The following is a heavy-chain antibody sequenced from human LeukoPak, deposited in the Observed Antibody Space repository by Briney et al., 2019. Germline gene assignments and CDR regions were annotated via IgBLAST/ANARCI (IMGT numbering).Heavy chain of an antibody. CDR3: AAATTGTTFFDY. J-gene: IGHJ4*02. Sequence: EASVKVSCKASGYTFSGYCMFWVRQAPGQGLEWMGWINSDSGATNYAQKFQGRVTMTRDTSISTAYMELSSLRSDDTGVYYCAAATTGTTFFDYWGQGTLVTVSS. CDR1: GYTFSGYC. CDR2: INSDSGAT. V-gene: IGHV1-2*02. D-gene: IGHD1-1*01.